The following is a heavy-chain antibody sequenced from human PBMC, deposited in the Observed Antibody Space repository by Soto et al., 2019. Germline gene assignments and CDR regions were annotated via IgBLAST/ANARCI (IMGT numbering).Heavy chain of an antibody. Sequence: QVQLVQSGAEVKKPGASVKVSCKASGYTFTSYGISWVRQAPGQGLEWMGWISAYNGNTNYAQKLQGRVTMTTDTSTSTVYMELRSLRSDDTAVYYCARGHYDFWSGPSDWCDPWGQGTLVTVSS. V-gene: IGHV1-18*01. J-gene: IGHJ5*02. CDR1: GYTFTSYG. CDR2: ISAYNGNT. D-gene: IGHD3-3*01. CDR3: ARGHYDFWSGPSDWCDP.